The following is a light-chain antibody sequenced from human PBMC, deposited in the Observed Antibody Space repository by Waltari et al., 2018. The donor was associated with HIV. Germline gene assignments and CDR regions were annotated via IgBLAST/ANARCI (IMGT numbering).Light chain of an antibody. CDR1: SSDIGGYNY. V-gene: IGLV2-14*01. CDR3: CSYTSTTAFDV. CDR2: EVS. Sequence: QSALTQPASVSGSPGQSVTISCTGTSSDIGGYNYVSWYQQPPGKAPKLIISEVSNRPSGVADRFSGSKSGNTASLTISGLQAEDEADYYCCSYTSTTAFDVFGTGTRVSVL. J-gene: IGLJ1*01.